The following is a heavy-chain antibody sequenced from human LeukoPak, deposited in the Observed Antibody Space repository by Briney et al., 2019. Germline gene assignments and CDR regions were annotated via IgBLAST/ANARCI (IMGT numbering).Heavy chain of an antibody. J-gene: IGHJ4*02. V-gene: IGHV4-39*01. D-gene: IGHD5-18*01. CDR2: IYYSGST. CDR1: GGSISSSSYY. Sequence: SGTLSLTCTVSGGSISSSSYYWGWIRQPPGKGLEWIGSIYYSGSTYYNPSLKSRVTISVDTSKNQFSLKLSSVTAADTAVYYCARLGIQLWFSYWGQGTLVTVSS. CDR3: ARLGIQLWFSY.